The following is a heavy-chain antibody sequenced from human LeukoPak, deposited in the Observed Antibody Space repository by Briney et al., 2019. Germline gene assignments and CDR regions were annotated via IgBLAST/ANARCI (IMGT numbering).Heavy chain of an antibody. CDR2: INPILGIA. D-gene: IGHD2-2*01. V-gene: IGHV1-69*02. CDR1: GGTFSSYT. Sequence: ASVKVSCKASGGTFSSYTISWVRQAPGQGLEWMGRINPILGIANYAQKFQGRVTITADKSTSTAYMELSSLRSEDTAVYYCAGELLSDQYYYYYYYMDVWGKGTTVTVSS. J-gene: IGHJ6*03. CDR3: AGELLSDQYYYYYYYMDV.